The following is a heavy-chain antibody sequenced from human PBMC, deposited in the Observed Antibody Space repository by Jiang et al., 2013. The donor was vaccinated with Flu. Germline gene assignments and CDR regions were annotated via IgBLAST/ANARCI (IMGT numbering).Heavy chain of an antibody. CDR3: ARGGYFRFDV. D-gene: IGHD3-16*01. J-gene: IGHJ6*02. CDR2: IYHSGNI. CDR1: GGSISSNHW. V-gene: IGHV4-4*02. Sequence: LLKPSGTLSLICAVSGGSISSNHWWSWVRQPPGKGLEWIGEIYHSGNINYNPSLKSRVTLSVDKSKNQFSLNLNSMTAADAAVYYCARGGYFRFDVWGQGTTVIVSS.